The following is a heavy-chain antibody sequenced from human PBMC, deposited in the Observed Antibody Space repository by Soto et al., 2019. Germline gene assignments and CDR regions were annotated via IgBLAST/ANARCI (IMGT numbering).Heavy chain of an antibody. CDR3: ARDKSDCTNGVCYSFDY. V-gene: IGHV1-2*04. CDR2: INPNSGGT. D-gene: IGHD2-8*01. Sequence: ASVKVSCKASGYTFTGYYMHWVRQAPGQGLEWMGWINPNSGGTNYAQKFQGWVTMTRDTSISTAYMELSRLRSDDTAVDYCARDKSDCTNGVCYSFDYWGQGTLVTVSS. J-gene: IGHJ4*02. CDR1: GYTFTGYY.